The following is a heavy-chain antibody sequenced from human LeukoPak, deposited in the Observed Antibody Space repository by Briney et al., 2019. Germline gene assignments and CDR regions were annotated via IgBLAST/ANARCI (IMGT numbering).Heavy chain of an antibody. CDR1: GFTFSGHS. CDR2: ISSGSSTI. D-gene: IGHD1-26*01. J-gene: IGHJ4*02. Sequence: GGSLRLSCAASGFTFSGHSMNWVRRAPGKGLEWVSYISSGSSTINYADSVKGRFSISRDNAKNSLYLQMNSLRTEDTALYYCAKDRFPGRATERSSFDYWGQGTLVTVSS. V-gene: IGHV3-48*01. CDR3: AKDRFPGRATERSSFDY.